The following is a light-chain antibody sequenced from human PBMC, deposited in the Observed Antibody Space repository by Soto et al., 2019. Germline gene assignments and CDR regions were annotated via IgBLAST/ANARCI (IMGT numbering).Light chain of an antibody. J-gene: IGKJ1*01. CDR3: QQYGSSPET. CDR2: DTS. V-gene: IGKV3-15*01. Sequence: IVMTQSPATLSVSPGERATLSCRASQSISIKLAWYQQKPGQAPRLLIYDTSSRATGVPARFSGSGFGTDFTLTISRLEPEDFAVYYCQQYGSSPETFAQGTKVDIK. CDR1: QSISIK.